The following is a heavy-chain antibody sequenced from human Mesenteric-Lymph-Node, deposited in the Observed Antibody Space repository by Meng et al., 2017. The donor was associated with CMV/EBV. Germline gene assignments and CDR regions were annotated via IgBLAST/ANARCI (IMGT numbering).Heavy chain of an antibody. CDR3: AKDMGRFANYYYYYGMDV. J-gene: IGHJ6*02. Sequence: SLKISCAASGFTFDDYAMHWVRQAPGKGLEWVSGISWNSGSIGYADSVKGRFTISRDNAKNSLYLQMNSLRAEDTALYYCAKDMGRFANYYYYYGMDVWGQGTTVTVSS. V-gene: IGHV3-9*01. CDR2: ISWNSGSI. CDR1: GFTFDDYA. D-gene: IGHD3-16*01.